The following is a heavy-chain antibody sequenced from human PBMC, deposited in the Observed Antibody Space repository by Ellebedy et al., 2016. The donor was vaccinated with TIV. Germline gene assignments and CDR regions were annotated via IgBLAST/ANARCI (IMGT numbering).Heavy chain of an antibody. CDR1: GFTFSRYP. CDR2: ASNDESKM. D-gene: IGHD1-14*01. CDR3: ARVKWYTDGAFDI. V-gene: IGHV3-30-3*01. Sequence: GGSLRLXXAASGFTFSRYPMHWVRQAPGKGLEWVALASNDESKMSLADSVKGRFSISRDNPKNALYLHMNSLRTDDTATYYCARVKWYTDGAFDIWGQGTMVTVSS. J-gene: IGHJ3*02.